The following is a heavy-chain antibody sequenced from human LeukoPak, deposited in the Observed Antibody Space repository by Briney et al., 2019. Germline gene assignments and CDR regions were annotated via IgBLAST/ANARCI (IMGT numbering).Heavy chain of an antibody. CDR3: SRGLDSRKLGY. D-gene: IGHD3-22*01. J-gene: IGHJ4*02. CDR2: IHPSGRL. Sequence: SETLSLTCTVSGGSLTIGHYYGTWVRQHPRKGLEWIGHIHPSGRLYSNPSLESRVTISIDTSKNQFSLNLNSVTAADTAVYFCSRGLDSRKLGYWGQGTLVTVSS. CDR1: GGSLTIGHYY. V-gene: IGHV4-31*03.